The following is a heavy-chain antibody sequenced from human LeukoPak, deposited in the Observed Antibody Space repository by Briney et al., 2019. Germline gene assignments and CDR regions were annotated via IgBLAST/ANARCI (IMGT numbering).Heavy chain of an antibody. Sequence: PSETLSLTCAVYGGSFSSYYWSWIRQPPGKGLEWIGYIYYSGSTNYNPSLKSRVTISVDTSKNQFSLKLSSVTAADTAVYYCARRCSSTSCYYGMDVWGQGTTVTVSS. V-gene: IGHV4-59*08. CDR2: IYYSGST. CDR1: GGSFSSYY. J-gene: IGHJ6*02. D-gene: IGHD2-2*01. CDR3: ARRCSSTSCYYGMDV.